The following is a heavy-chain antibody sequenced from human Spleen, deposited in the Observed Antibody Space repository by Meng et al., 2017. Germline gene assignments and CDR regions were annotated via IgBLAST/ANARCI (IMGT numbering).Heavy chain of an antibody. D-gene: IGHD3-10*01. J-gene: IGHJ4*02. V-gene: IGHV4-4*02. CDR3: ARQRYRGVIGY. CDR2: IYHSGRT. CDR1: GGSISSNNR. Sequence: QVQLQESGPGLVKPSGTLSLTCAVSGGSISSNNRWSWVRQPPGKGLEWIGEIYHSGRTNYNPSLQSRVTISVDTSKNQFSLKLSSVTAADTAVYYCARQRYRGVIGYWGQGALVTVSS.